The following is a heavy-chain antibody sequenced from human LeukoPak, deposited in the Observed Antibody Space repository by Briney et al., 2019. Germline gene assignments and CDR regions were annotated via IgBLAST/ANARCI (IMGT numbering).Heavy chain of an antibody. CDR3: ARVRYFDWLWFDY. D-gene: IGHD3-9*01. J-gene: IGHJ4*02. V-gene: IGHV4-59*08. CDR2: IYYSGST. Sequence: SETLSLTGTVSGGSISSYYWSWIRQPPGKGLEWIGYIYYSGSTNYNPSLKSRVTISVDTSKNQFSLKLSSVTAADTAVYYCARVRYFDWLWFDYWGQGTLVTVSS. CDR1: GGSISSYY.